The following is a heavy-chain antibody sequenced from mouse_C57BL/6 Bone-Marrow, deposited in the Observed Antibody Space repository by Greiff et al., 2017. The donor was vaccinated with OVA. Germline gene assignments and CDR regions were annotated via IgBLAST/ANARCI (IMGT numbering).Heavy chain of an antibody. CDR2: VYPYNGGT. CDR3: ARSMVNGYFDV. Sequence: EVQLQQSGPVLVKPGPSVKISCKASGFTFTDYSLHWVKQSHGKSLEWIGLVYPYNGGTSYNQKLTGKATLTVDTSSSTAYIELNSLTSEDSAVYYCARSMVNGYFDVWGTGTTVTVSS. CDR1: GFTFTDYS. J-gene: IGHJ1*03. D-gene: IGHD2-2*01. V-gene: IGHV1-36*01.